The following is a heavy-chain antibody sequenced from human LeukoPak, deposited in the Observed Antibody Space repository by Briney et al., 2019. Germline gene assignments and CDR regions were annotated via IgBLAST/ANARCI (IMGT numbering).Heavy chain of an antibody. D-gene: IGHD2-21*02. CDR1: GGSISSYY. Sequence: PSETLSLTCTVFGGSISSYYWSWIRQPAGKGLEWIGRIYTSGSTNYNPSLKSRVTISVDKSKNQFSLKLSSVTAADTAVYYCARVCGGDGYWTRHYYYYMDVWGKGTTVTVSS. J-gene: IGHJ6*03. CDR2: IYTSGST. CDR3: ARVCGGDGYWTRHYYYYMDV. V-gene: IGHV4-4*07.